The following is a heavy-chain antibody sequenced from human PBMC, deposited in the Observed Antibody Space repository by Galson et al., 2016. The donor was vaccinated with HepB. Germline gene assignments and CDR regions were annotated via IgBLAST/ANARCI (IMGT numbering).Heavy chain of an antibody. CDR3: ARNRLGGSLLDAKDY. Sequence: SLRLSCAASGFTFNTFVMNWVRQAPGEGLEWVSSISSGSSYIYYAGSVKGRFTISRDNAKNSVYLQMNSLGAEDTAVYYCARNRLGGSLLDAKDYWGQGTLVSVSS. V-gene: IGHV3-21*01. CDR1: GFTFNTFV. CDR2: ISSGSSYI. J-gene: IGHJ4*02. D-gene: IGHD3-16*01.